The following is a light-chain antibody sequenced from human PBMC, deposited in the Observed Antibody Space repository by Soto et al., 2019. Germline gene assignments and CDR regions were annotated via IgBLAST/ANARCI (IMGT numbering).Light chain of an antibody. CDR2: KAS. J-gene: IGKJ4*01. CDR3: QQFNSYPLT. CDR1: QSISSW. Sequence: DIQMTQSPSTLSASVGDRVTITCRASQSISSWLAWYQQKPGKAPKLLIYKASSLESGVPSRFSGFGSGTEFTLTISSLQPDDFATYYCQQFNSYPLTFGGGTKVEIK. V-gene: IGKV1-5*03.